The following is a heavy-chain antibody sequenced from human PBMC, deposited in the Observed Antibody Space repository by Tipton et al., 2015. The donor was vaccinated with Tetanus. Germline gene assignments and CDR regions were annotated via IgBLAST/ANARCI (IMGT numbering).Heavy chain of an antibody. CDR2: ISYDGNAN. J-gene: IGHJ4*02. Sequence: SLRLSCAASGFTFSRYAMNWVRQAPGKGLEWVAVISYDGNANSYGDSVKGLFTISRDNSKTTLYLQMNSLRPEDTAVYYCARDRQVVITAYYVYYWGQGTLVIVSS. CDR1: GFTFSRYA. V-gene: IGHV3-30-3*01. CDR3: ARDRQVVITAYYVYY. D-gene: IGHD3-22*01.